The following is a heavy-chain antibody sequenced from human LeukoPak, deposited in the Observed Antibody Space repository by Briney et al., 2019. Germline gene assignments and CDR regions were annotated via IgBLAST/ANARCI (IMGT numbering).Heavy chain of an antibody. CDR3: AKVRPYCGGDCYPYFDY. CDR2: ISGSGGST. Sequence: GGSLRLPCAASGFTFSSYAMSWVRQAPGKGLEWVSAISGSGGSTYYADSVKGGFTISRDNSKNTLYLQMNSLRAEDTAVYYCAKVRPYCGGDCYPYFDYWGQGTLVTVSS. D-gene: IGHD2-21*02. CDR1: GFTFSSYA. V-gene: IGHV3-23*01. J-gene: IGHJ4*02.